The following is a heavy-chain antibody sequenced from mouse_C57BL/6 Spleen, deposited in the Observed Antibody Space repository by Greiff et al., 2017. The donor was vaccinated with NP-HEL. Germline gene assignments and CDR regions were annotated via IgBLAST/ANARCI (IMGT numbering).Heavy chain of an antibody. Sequence: QVHVKQSGAELVKPGASVKMSCKASGYTFTSYWITWVKQRPGQGLEWIGDIYPGSGSTNYNEKFKSKATLTVDTSSSTAYMQLSSLTSEDSAVYYCARGSPFDYWGQGTTLTVSS. V-gene: IGHV1-55*01. CDR1: GYTFTSYW. CDR3: ARGSPFDY. CDR2: IYPGSGST. J-gene: IGHJ2*01.